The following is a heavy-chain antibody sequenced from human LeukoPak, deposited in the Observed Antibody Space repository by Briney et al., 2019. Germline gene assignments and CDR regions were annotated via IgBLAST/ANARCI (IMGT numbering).Heavy chain of an antibody. D-gene: IGHD3-10*01. CDR3: AKDMAEVPGPSDY. J-gene: IGHJ4*02. CDR2: ISSSSIYI. Sequence: GGSLRLSCAASGFTFSSYSMNWVRQAPGKGLEWVSSISSSSIYIYYADSVKGRFTISRDNAKNSLYLQMNSLRAEDTAVYYCAKDMAEVPGPSDYWGQGTLVTVSS. V-gene: IGHV3-21*04. CDR1: GFTFSSYS.